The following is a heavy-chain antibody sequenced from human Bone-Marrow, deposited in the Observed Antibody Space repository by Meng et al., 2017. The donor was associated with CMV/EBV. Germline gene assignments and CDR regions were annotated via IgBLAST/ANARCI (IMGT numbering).Heavy chain of an antibody. CDR3: ASTTIVGATTGAFDI. CDR1: GYTFSSYG. V-gene: IGHV1-18*01. D-gene: IGHD1-26*01. J-gene: IGHJ3*02. CDR2: ISAYNGNT. Sequence: ASVKVSCKASGYTFSSYGISWVRQAPGQGLEWMGWISAYNGNTNYAQKLQGRVTMTTDTSTSTAYMELRSLRSDDTAVYYCASTTIVGATTGAFDIWGQGTMVIVSS.